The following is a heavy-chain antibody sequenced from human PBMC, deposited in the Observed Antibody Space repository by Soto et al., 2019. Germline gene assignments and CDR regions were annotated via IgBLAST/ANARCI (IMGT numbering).Heavy chain of an antibody. D-gene: IGHD3-22*01. J-gene: IGHJ4*02. Sequence: GGSLRLSCSASGFTFSSYSMHWVRQAPGKGLEFVSVIRNNGISTYYADSVKGRFTISRDNSENTLSLQMRSLRPEDTAVYYCVKGGTSVSSAGFDYWGLGTLVTVSS. CDR2: IRNNGIST. CDR3: VKGGTSVSSAGFDY. CDR1: GFTFSSYS. V-gene: IGHV3-64D*06.